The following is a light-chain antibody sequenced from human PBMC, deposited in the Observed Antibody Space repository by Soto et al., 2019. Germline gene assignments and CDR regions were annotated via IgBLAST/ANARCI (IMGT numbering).Light chain of an antibody. CDR2: EVT. CDR3: SSSVGSSV. CDR1: SSDVENYKL. J-gene: IGLJ1*01. V-gene: IGLV2-23*02. Sequence: QSALNQPASVSGSPGQSVTFSCTATSSDVENYKLVSWYQQHPGKAPKLIIYEVTKRPSGVSNRFSGSKSANTASLTISGLQPEDEADYYCSSSVGSSVFVTGTKVTVL.